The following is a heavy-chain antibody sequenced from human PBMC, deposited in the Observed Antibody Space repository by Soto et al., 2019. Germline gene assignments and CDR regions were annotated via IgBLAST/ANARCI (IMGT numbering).Heavy chain of an antibody. CDR3: TRDQGGSYDSWFDP. CDR1: RFTFSSYA. J-gene: IGHJ5*02. CDR2: ISSGSAYI. D-gene: IGHD1-26*01. Sequence: PWGSLRLSCAASRFTFSSYAISWALKTPGKGLEWVSSISSGSAYIKYADSVKGRFTISRDNANNLLYLQMSSLRVDDTAVYYCTRDQGGSYDSWFDPWGQRTLVTVSS. V-gene: IGHV3-21*06.